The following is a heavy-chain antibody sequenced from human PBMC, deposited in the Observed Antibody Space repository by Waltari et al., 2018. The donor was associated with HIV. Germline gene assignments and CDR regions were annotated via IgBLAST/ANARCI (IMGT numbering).Heavy chain of an antibody. CDR1: GFTSADFT. D-gene: IGHD6-6*01. CDR3: VKESGAARPGRSNDAVDV. CDR2: ISGDGGIT. J-gene: IGHJ6*02. Sequence: EVQLVESGGVVVQPGGSLRLSCAASGFTSADFTMHWIRYAPGSGLEWSALISGDGGITTYADSVKGRFTISRDNSKNSLYLELNSLRTEDTALYYGVKESGAARPGRSNDAVDVWGQGTTVTVSS. V-gene: IGHV3-43*01.